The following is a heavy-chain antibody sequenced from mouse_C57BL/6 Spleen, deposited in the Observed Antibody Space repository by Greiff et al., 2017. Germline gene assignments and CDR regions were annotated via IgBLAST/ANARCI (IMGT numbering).Heavy chain of an antibody. CDR3: ARSEGSSYAMDY. CDR2: IDPSDSYT. CDR1: GYTFTSYW. J-gene: IGHJ4*01. Sequence: QVQLQQPGAELVMPGASVKLSCKASGYTFTSYWMHWVKQRPGQGLEWIGEIDPSDSYTNYNQKFKGKSTLTVDKSSSTAYMQLSSLTSEDSAVYYCARSEGSSYAMDYWGQGTSVTVSS. D-gene: IGHD1-1*01. V-gene: IGHV1-69*01.